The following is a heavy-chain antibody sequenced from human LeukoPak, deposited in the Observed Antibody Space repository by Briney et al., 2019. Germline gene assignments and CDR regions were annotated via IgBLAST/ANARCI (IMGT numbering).Heavy chain of an antibody. V-gene: IGHV1-2*02. Sequence: GASVKVSCKASGYTLTGYYMHWVRQAPGQGLEWMGWINPNSGGTNYAQKFQGRVTMTRDTSISTAYMELSRLRSDDTAVYYCARDHTPVSDDGPDYWGQGTLVTVSS. D-gene: IGHD1-1*01. J-gene: IGHJ4*02. CDR2: INPNSGGT. CDR3: ARDHTPVSDDGPDY. CDR1: GYTLTGYY.